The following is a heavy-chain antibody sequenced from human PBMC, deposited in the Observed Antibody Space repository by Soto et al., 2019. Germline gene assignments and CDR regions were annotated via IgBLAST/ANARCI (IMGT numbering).Heavy chain of an antibody. CDR3: ARDPHEDDILTGFNWFDP. V-gene: IGHV1-46*01. Sequence: ASVKVSCKASGYTFTSYYMHWVRQAPGQGLEWMGIINPSGGSTSYAQKFQGRVTMTRDTSTSTVYMELSSLRSEDTAVYYCARDPHEDDILTGFNWFDPWGQGTLVTVSS. CDR2: INPSGGST. CDR1: GYTFTSYY. D-gene: IGHD3-9*01. J-gene: IGHJ5*02.